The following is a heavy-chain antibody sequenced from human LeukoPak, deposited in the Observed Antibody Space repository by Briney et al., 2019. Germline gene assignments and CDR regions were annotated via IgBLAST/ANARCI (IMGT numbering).Heavy chain of an antibody. CDR2: INPNSGGT. CDR3: ARDSRDGYNYVDY. J-gene: IGHJ4*02. Sequence: ASVKVSCKASGYTFTGYYMHWVRQAPGQGLEWMGWINPNSGGTNYAQKFQGRVTMTRDTSITTAYMELSRLRSDDTAVYYCARDSRDGYNYVDYWGQGTLVTVSS. V-gene: IGHV1-2*02. D-gene: IGHD5-24*01. CDR1: GYTFTGYY.